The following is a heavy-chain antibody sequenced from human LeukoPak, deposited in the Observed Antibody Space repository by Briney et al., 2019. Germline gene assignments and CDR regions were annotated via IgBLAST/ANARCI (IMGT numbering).Heavy chain of an antibody. CDR2: ISYDGSNK. CDR3: AKDGSVAGIQTYFLLTPWCADY. CDR1: GFTFSSYA. D-gene: IGHD6-19*01. J-gene: IGHJ4*02. Sequence: PGGSLRLSCAASGFTFSSYAMSWVRQAPGKGLEWVAVISYDGSNKYYADSVKGRFTISRDNSKNTLYLQMNSLRAEDTAVYYCAKDGSVAGIQTYFLLTPWCADYWGQGTLVTVSS. V-gene: IGHV3-30*18.